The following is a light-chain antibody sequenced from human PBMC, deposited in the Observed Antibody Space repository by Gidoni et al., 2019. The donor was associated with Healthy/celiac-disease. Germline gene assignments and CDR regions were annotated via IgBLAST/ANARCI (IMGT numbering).Light chain of an antibody. CDR3: QQYDNHPPVT. Sequence: DIQMTQSPPSLSASVGDRVTITCQASQDISNYLNWYQQKPGKAPKLLIYDASNLEKGVPSRFSGSGSGTDFTFTISSLQPEDIATYYCQQYDNHPPVTFGQGTKVEIK. V-gene: IGKV1-33*01. J-gene: IGKJ4*01. CDR2: DAS. CDR1: QDISNY.